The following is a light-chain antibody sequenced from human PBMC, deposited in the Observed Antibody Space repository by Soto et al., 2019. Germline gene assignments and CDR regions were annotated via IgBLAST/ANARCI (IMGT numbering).Light chain of an antibody. CDR2: GAS. CDR3: QQYGSSPRT. V-gene: IGKV3-20*01. CDR1: QSVISSY. Sequence: EIVLTQSPGTLSLSPGEGATLSCRASQSVISSYLAWYQQKPGQAPRLLIYGASNRATGIPDRFSGSGSGTDFTLTISRLEPEDFAVYYCQQYGSSPRTFGQGTKVEIK. J-gene: IGKJ1*01.